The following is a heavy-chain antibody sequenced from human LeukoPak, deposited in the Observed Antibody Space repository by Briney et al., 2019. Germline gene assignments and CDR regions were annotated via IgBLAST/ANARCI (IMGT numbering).Heavy chain of an antibody. CDR3: AGRGGVLRYFDFFDY. J-gene: IGHJ4*02. Sequence: ASVKVSCKASGGTFSSYAISWVRQAPGQGLEWMGGIIPIFGTANYAQKFQGRVTITADESTSTAYMELSSLRSEDTAVYYCAGRGGVLRYFDFFDYWGQGTLVTVSS. V-gene: IGHV1-69*13. CDR2: IIPIFGTA. D-gene: IGHD3-9*01. CDR1: GGTFSSYA.